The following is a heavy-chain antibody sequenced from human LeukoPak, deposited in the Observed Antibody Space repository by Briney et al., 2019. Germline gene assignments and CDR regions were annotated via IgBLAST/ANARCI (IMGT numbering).Heavy chain of an antibody. CDR2: IYTSGST. Sequence: PSQTLSLTCTVSGGSISSGSYYWSWIRQPAGKGLEWIGRIYTSGSTNYNPSLKSRVTISVDTSKNQFSLKLSSVTAADTAVYYCARDGSRGXFYFDYWGQXTLVXXSS. J-gene: IGHJ4*02. CDR3: ARDGSRGXFYFDY. V-gene: IGHV4-61*02. D-gene: IGHD3-10*01. CDR1: GGSISSGSYY.